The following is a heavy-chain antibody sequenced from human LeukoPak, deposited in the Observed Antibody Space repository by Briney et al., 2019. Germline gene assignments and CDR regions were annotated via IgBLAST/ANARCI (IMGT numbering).Heavy chain of an antibody. Sequence: GGSLRLSCAASGFTFSSYAISWVRQAPGKGLEWVSAISGSGGSTYYADSVKGRFTISRDNSKNTLYLQMNSLRAEDTAVYYCAKLHYSSSWYDYWGQGTLVTVSS. CDR1: GFTFSSYA. D-gene: IGHD6-13*01. V-gene: IGHV3-23*01. J-gene: IGHJ4*02. CDR3: AKLHYSSSWYDY. CDR2: ISGSGGST.